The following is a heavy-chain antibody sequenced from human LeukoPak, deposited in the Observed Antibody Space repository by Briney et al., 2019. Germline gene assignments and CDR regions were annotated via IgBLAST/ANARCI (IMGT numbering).Heavy chain of an antibody. CDR1: GGSISSYY. V-gene: IGHV4-59*01. CDR2: IYYSGST. Sequence: SETLSLTXTVSGGSISSYYWSWIRQPPGKGLEWIGYIYYSGSTNYNPSLKSRVTISVDTSKNQFSLKLSSVTAADTAVYYCARAISGSYSRAFDIWGQGTMVTVSS. D-gene: IGHD1-26*01. CDR3: ARAISGSYSRAFDI. J-gene: IGHJ3*02.